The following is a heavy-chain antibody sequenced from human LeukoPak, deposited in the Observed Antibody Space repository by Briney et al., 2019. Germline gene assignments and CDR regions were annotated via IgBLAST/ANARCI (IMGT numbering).Heavy chain of an antibody. J-gene: IGHJ5*02. CDR1: GGSFSGYY. Sequence: SETLSLTCAVYGGSFSGYYWTWIRQPPGKGLEWIGEINHGESTNYNPSLKSRVIISVDKSKNQFSLKLSSVTAADTAVYYCARNNWFGEFENWFDPWGQGTLVTVSS. CDR3: ARNNWFGEFENWFDP. V-gene: IGHV4-34*01. D-gene: IGHD3-10*01. CDR2: INHGEST.